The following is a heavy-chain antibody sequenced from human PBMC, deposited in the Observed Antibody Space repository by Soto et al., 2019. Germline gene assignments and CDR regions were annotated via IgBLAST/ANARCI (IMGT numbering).Heavy chain of an antibody. CDR2: ISGSGGST. D-gene: IGHD2-8*01. CDR3: AKTDNVLMVYAALGD. CDR1: GFTFSSYA. V-gene: IGHV3-23*01. J-gene: IGHJ4*02. Sequence: GGSLRLSCAASGFTFSSYAMSWVRQAPGKGLEWVSAISGSGGSTYYADSVKGRFTISRDNSKNTLYLQMNSLRAEDTAVYYCAKTDNVLMVYAALGDWGQGTLVTVSS.